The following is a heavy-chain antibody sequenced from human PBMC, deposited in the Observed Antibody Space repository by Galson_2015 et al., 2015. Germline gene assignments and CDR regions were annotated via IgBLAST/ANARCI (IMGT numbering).Heavy chain of an antibody. V-gene: IGHV4-31*03. CDR3: ATYISSTNCSDP. Sequence: TLSLTCTVSGGSINSGALYWTWIHQHPGKGLEWIGYIHHSGTTYYLPSIKSRVTISVDASRSQFSLNLSSVTAADTAVYYRATYISSTNCSDPSGLGTLVTVSS. D-gene: IGHD6-13*01. CDR1: GGSINSGALY. J-gene: IGHJ5*02. CDR2: IHHSGTT.